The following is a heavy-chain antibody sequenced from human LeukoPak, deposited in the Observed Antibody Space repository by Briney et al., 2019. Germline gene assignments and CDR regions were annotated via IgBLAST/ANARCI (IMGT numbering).Heavy chain of an antibody. CDR3: ARVRSHTN. Sequence: PGGSLRLSCAASGFTFSSYSMNWVRHAPGKGLEWVSYISSSSSTISYADSVKGRFTISRDNAKNSPYLQMNSLRAEDTAVYYCARVRSHTNWGQGTLVTVSS. CDR2: ISSSSSTI. J-gene: IGHJ4*02. D-gene: IGHD3-3*01. CDR1: GFTFSSYS. V-gene: IGHV3-48*01.